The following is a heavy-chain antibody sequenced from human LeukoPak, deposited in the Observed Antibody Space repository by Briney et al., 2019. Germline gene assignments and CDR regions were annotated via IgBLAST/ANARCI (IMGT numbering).Heavy chain of an antibody. V-gene: IGHV1-8*01. D-gene: IGHD4-11*01. CDR2: MNPNSGNT. CDR1: GYTFTSYD. Sequence: ASVKVSCKASGYTFTSYDINWVRQATGQGLEWMGWMNPNSGNTGYAQKFQGRVTMTRNTSISTAYMELSSLRSEDTAVYYCAREDYSNYYWFDPWGQGTLVAVSS. CDR3: AREDYSNYYWFDP. J-gene: IGHJ5*02.